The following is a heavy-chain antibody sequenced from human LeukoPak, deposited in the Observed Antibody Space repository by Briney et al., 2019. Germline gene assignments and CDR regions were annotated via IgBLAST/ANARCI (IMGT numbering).Heavy chain of an antibody. V-gene: IGHV4-38-2*02. Sequence: SETLSLTCAVSGYSISSAYYWGWIRQPPGKGLEWIGNIYHGGTSYYNPSLKSRVTISVDTSKNQFSLKLSSMTAADTAVYYCARDTHLADWGQGTLVTVSS. CDR2: IYHGGTS. CDR1: GYSISSAYY. J-gene: IGHJ4*02. CDR3: ARDTHLAD.